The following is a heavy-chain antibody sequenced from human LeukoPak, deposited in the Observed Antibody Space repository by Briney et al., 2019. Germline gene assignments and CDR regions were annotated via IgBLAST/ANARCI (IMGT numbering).Heavy chain of an antibody. CDR3: ARGLAAGYNCFDP. V-gene: IGHV1-8*01. CDR2: MNPNSGNT. D-gene: IGHD6-13*01. J-gene: IGHJ5*02. Sequence: ASMKVSCKAPGYTFTSYDINWVRQATGRGLEWMGWMNPNSGNTGYAQKFQGRVPMTRNTSISTAYMELSSLRSEDTAVYYCARGLAAGYNCFDPWGQGTLVTVSS. CDR1: GYTFTSYD.